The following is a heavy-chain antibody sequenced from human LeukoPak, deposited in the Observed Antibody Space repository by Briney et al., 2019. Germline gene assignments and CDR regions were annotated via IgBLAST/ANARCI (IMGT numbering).Heavy chain of an antibody. CDR1: GGSVSSGSYY. CDR3: ARDGPEQWLVSYYYYYMDV. J-gene: IGHJ6*03. V-gene: IGHV4-61*02. Sequence: SQTLSLTCTVSGGSVSSGSYYWTWIRQPAGKGLEWIGRIYTSGSTNYNPSLKSRVTMSVDTSKNQFSLKLSSVTAADTAVYYCARDGPEQWLVSYYYYYMDVWGKGTTVTISS. D-gene: IGHD6-19*01. CDR2: IYTSGST.